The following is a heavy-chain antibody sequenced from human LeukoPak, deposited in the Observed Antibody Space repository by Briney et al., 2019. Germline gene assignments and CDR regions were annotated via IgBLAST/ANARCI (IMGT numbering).Heavy chain of an antibody. J-gene: IGHJ4*02. V-gene: IGHV4-4*07. D-gene: IGHD3-3*01. CDR3: ARVSGYDFWSGYYYFDY. Sequence: SETLSLTCTVSGGSISSYYWSWIRQPAGKGLEWIGRIYTSGSTNYNPSLKSRVTMSVDTSKNQLSLKLSSVTAADTAVYYCARVSGYDFWSGYYYFDYWGQGTLVTVSS. CDR2: IYTSGST. CDR1: GGSISSYY.